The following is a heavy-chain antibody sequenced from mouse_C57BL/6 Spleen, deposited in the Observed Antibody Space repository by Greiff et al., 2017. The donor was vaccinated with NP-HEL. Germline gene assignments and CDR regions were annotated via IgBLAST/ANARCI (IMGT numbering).Heavy chain of an antibody. CDR2: IYPGDGDT. CDR1: GYAFSSSW. CDR3: ARQGDGSRFAY. J-gene: IGHJ3*01. D-gene: IGHD2-3*01. V-gene: IGHV1-82*01. Sequence: VQLQESGPELVKPGASVKISCKASGYAFSSSWMNWVKQRPGKGLEWIGRIYPGDGDTNYNGKFKGKATLTADKSSSTAYMQLSSLPSADSAVYFCARQGDGSRFAYWGQGTLVTVSA.